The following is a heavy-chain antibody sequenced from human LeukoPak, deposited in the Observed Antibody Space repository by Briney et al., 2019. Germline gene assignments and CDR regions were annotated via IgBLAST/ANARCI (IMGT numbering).Heavy chain of an antibody. V-gene: IGHV4-61*02. CDR2: IYTSGST. CDR1: GGSISSGSYY. J-gene: IGHJ4*02. CDR3: ARDLLNYAFDY. D-gene: IGHD2-2*01. Sequence: SETLSLTCTVSGGSISSGSYYWSWIRQPAGKGLEWIGRIYTSGSTNYNPSLKSRVTISVDTSKNQFSLKLSSVTAADTAVYYCARDLLNYAFDYWGQGTLVTVSS.